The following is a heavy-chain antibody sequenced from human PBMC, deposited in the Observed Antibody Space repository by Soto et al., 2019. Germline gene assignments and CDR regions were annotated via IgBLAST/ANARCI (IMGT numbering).Heavy chain of an antibody. D-gene: IGHD2-15*01. V-gene: IGHV3-7*01. CDR2: IKQDGSEK. Sequence: GWSLRLSCAASGFTIGDYWMSWVRQAPGKGLEWVANIKQDGSEKYYVDSVKGRFTISRDSAKNSLYLQMNSLRGEDTAVYYCERNIVVVVPASFDHWGQGTLGTVS. CDR3: ERNIVVVVPASFDH. J-gene: IGHJ4*02. CDR1: GFTIGDYW.